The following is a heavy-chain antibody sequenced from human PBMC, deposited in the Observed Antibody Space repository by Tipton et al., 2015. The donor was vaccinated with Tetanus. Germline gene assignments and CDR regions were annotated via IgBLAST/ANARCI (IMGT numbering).Heavy chain of an antibody. CDR1: GYRFTDYW. J-gene: IGHJ4*02. V-gene: IGHV5-51*01. CDR2: IHPADSDT. Sequence: QLVQSGAEVKKPGESLKISCKGSGYRFTDYWIGWVRQMSGEGLEWMGIIHPADSDTRYSPSFQGQVTNSVDKSVNTAYLQWGSLKASDTAMYYCARHSPSLVPDNNWGQGTLVTVAS. D-gene: IGHD1-14*01. CDR3: ARHSPSLVPDNN.